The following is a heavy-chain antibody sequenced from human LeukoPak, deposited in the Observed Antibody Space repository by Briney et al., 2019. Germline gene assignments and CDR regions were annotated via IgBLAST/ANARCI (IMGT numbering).Heavy chain of an antibody. CDR1: GFTFSKYV. CDR3: ARDSSTIFDY. Sequence: PGRSLRLSCAASGFTFSKYVMHWVRQAPGKGLEWVAVIWYDGSNRYYEDSVKGRFTISRDKSKNTLYLQMNSLRAEDTAVYYCARDSSTIFDYWGQGTLVTVSS. V-gene: IGHV3-33*01. D-gene: IGHD2-2*01. CDR2: IWYDGSNR. J-gene: IGHJ4*02.